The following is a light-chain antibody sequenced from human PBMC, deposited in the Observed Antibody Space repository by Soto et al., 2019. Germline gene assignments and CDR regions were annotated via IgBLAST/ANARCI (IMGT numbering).Light chain of an antibody. V-gene: IGKV3-20*01. CDR3: QQSTSSVT. CDR1: QSVSSSY. CDR2: GAS. J-gene: IGKJ4*01. Sequence: DIELTQSPGTLSLSPGEIATLSCRASQSVSSSYLAWYQQKPGQAPRLLIYGASSRATGIPDRFSGSGSGTDFTVTISRVEPEDFAVYFCQQSTSSVTFGGGTKVDIK.